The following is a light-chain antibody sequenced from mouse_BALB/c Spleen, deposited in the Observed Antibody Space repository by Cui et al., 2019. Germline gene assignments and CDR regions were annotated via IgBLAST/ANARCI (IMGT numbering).Light chain of an antibody. Sequence: ILTPYPAIMCASPGEKVTMTCSASSSVSYMYWYQQKPGSSPRLLIYDTSNLASGVPVRFSGSGSGTSYSLTISRMEAEDAATYYCQQWSSYPPTFGGGTKLEIK. CDR2: DTS. CDR1: SSVSY. CDR3: QQWSSYPPT. J-gene: IGKJ2*01. V-gene: IGKV4-55*01.